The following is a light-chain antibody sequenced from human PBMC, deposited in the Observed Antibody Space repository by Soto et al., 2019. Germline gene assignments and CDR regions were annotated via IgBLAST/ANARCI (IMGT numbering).Light chain of an antibody. CDR2: TSS. V-gene: IGKV1-39*01. J-gene: IGKJ4*01. CDR1: RTIATY. Sequence: IEMTQSPASLSASVGDRVTITCRASRTIATYLNWFQHKSGRAPKLLIYTSSSVNSGVSSRFRGSGSGTDFTLTINDVLPEDSATYYCQQSYSSLVTFGAGTKVEIK. CDR3: QQSYSSLVT.